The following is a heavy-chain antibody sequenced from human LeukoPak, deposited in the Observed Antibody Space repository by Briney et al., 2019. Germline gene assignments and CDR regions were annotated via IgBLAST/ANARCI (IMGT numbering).Heavy chain of an antibody. V-gene: IGHV1-3*03. CDR1: GYTFTSYA. CDR2: INAGNGNT. D-gene: IGHD6-19*01. CDR3: ARNAVAGNWFDP. J-gene: IGHJ5*02. Sequence: GASVKVSCKASGYTFTSYAMHWVRQAPGQRLEWMGWINAGNGNTKYSQEFQGRVTITRATSASTAYMELSSLRSEDMAVYYCARNAVAGNWFDPWGQGTLVTVSS.